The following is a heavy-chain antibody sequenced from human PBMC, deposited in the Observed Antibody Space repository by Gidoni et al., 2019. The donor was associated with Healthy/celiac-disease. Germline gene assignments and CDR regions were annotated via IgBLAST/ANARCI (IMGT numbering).Heavy chain of an antibody. CDR2: ISYDGSNK. Sequence: QVQLVASGGGVVQPGRSLRLSCAASGFPFRSYGMHWVRQAPGKGLEWVAVISYDGSNKYYADSVKGRFTISRDNSKNTLYLQMNSLRAEDTAVYYCAKGGYDYVWGSPVYYWGQGTLVTVSS. D-gene: IGHD3-16*01. CDR1: GFPFRSYG. V-gene: IGHV3-30*18. J-gene: IGHJ4*02. CDR3: AKGGYDYVWGSPVYY.